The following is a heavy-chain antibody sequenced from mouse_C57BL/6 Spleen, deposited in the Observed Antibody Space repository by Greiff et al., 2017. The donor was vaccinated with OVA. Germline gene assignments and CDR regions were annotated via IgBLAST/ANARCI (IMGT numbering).Heavy chain of an antibody. CDR2: IDPSDSET. Sequence: VQLQQPGAELVRPGSSVKLSCKASGYTFTSYWMHWVKQRPIQGLEWIGNIDPSDSETHYNQKFKDKATLTVDKSSSTAYMQLSSLTSEDSAVYYCARGGTTVVEALDYWGQGTTLTVSS. D-gene: IGHD1-1*01. CDR1: GYTFTSYW. V-gene: IGHV1-52*01. CDR3: ARGGTTVVEALDY. J-gene: IGHJ2*01.